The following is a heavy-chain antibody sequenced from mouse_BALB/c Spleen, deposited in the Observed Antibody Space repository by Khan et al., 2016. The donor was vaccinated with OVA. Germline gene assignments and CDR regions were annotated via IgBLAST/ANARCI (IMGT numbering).Heavy chain of an antibody. D-gene: IGHD2-3*01. CDR2: ISTYSGNT. CDR1: GYTFTDYA. V-gene: IGHV1S137*01. J-gene: IGHJ2*01. Sequence: QVQLKESGPELVRPGVSVKISCKGTGYTFTDYAMHWVKQCHAKSLEWIGLISTYSGNTNYKQIFKGKATMTVDKSSSTAYMELARSTADAAAFSYCTRPAYDGYFDYWGQGTTLTVSS. CDR3: TRPAYDGYFDY.